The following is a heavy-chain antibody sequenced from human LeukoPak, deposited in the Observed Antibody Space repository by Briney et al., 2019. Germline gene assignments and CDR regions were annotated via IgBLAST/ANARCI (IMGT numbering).Heavy chain of an antibody. CDR1: GVTFSSYS. CDR2: ISSSSSYI. D-gene: IGHD6-13*01. J-gene: IGHJ4*02. CDR3: ARQQQLAQTLN. Sequence: GGSLRLSCAASGVTFSSYSMNWVRQAPGKGLEWVSSISSSSSYIYYADSVKGRFTISRDNAKNSLYLPMNSLRAEDTAVYYCARQQQLAQTLNWGQGTLVTVSS. V-gene: IGHV3-21*01.